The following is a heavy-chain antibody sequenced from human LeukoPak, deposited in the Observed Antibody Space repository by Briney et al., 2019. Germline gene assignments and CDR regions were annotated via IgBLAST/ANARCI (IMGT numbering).Heavy chain of an antibody. J-gene: IGHJ4*02. CDR1: GYTFTSYD. Sequence: ASVKVSCKASGYTFTSYDINWVRQATGQGLEWMGWMNPNSGNTGYAQKFQGRVTITADESTSTAYMELSSLRSEDTAVYYCARGSYYYDSSGYFVYWGQGTLVTVSS. V-gene: IGHV1-8*03. CDR2: MNPNSGNT. CDR3: ARGSYYYDSSGYFVY. D-gene: IGHD3-22*01.